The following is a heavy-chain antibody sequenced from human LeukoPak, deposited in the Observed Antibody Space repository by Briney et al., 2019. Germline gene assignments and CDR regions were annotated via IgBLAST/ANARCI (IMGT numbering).Heavy chain of an antibody. J-gene: IGHJ4*02. V-gene: IGHV3-23*01. CDR1: GFTFSRYA. CDR2: ISGSGSGVNT. Sequence: GGSLRLSCAASGFTFSRYAMSWVRQAPGKGLEWVSGISGSGSGVNTYCADSVKGRFTISRDNSKNTMYLQMNGLRAEDTAVYYCAKGYSSACYDGCDYWGQGTLVTVSS. CDR3: AKGYSSACYDGCDY. D-gene: IGHD6-19*01.